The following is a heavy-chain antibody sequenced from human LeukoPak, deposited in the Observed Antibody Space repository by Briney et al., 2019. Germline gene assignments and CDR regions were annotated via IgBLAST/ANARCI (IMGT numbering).Heavy chain of an antibody. J-gene: IGHJ4*02. V-gene: IGHV1-2*02. CDR3: ARATIAYCGGDCYSYFDY. Sequence: ASVKVSCKASGYTFTDYYMHWVRQAPGQGLEGMGWIYPNSGGTNYAQKFQGRVTMTRDTSISTAFMELSRLRSDDTAVYYCARATIAYCGGDCYSYFDYWGQGTLVTVSS. CDR1: GYTFTDYY. CDR2: IYPNSGGT. D-gene: IGHD2-21*02.